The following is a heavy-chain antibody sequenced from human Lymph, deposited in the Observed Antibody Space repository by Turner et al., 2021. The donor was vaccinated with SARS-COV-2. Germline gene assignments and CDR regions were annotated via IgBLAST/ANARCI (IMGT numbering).Heavy chain of an antibody. J-gene: IGHJ4*02. V-gene: IGHV3-23*01. CDR2: ISGCGGST. CDR1: GLLFSSYA. Sequence: EVQPLESGGGLVQPGGSLRLSCAASGLLFSSYAMSWVRQAPGKGLEWVSSISGCGGSTYYADSVKGRFTISRDNSKNTLYLQMNSLRAEDTAVYYCAKNEMAMIVVVITLFDYWGQGTLVTVSS. CDR3: AKNEMAMIVVVITLFDY. D-gene: IGHD3-22*01.